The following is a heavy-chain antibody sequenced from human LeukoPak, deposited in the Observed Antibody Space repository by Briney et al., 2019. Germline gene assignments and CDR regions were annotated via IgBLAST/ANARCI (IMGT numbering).Heavy chain of an antibody. CDR1: GFTFSSYA. D-gene: IGHD6-13*01. V-gene: IGHV3-23*01. CDR2: ISGSGGST. Sequence: GGSLRLSCAASGFTFSSYAMSWVRQAPRKGLEWVSAISGSGGSTYYADSVKGRFTISRDNSKNTLYLQMNSLRAEDTAVYYCAKDPRGSSWYYNWFDPWGQGTLVTVSS. CDR3: AKDPRGSSWYYNWFDP. J-gene: IGHJ5*02.